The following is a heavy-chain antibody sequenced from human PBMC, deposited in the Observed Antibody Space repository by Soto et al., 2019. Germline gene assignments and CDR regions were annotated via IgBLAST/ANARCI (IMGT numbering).Heavy chain of an antibody. Sequence: PGGSLRLSCAASVFTFSSYTMSWVRQAPGKGLEWVSVISGSDDSTYYADSVKGRFTISRDNSKNTLYLQMNSLRAEDTAVYYCAKRSSSSTFDSWGQGSLVTVSS. CDR3: AKRSSSSTFDS. D-gene: IGHD6-6*01. J-gene: IGHJ4*02. CDR2: ISGSDDST. CDR1: VFTFSSYT. V-gene: IGHV3-23*01.